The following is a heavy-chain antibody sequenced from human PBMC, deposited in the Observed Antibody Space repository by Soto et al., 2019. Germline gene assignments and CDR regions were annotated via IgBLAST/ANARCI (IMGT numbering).Heavy chain of an antibody. CDR2: IYPGDSDT. CDR3: ARVYYDYIWGSYRTNAFDV. D-gene: IGHD3-16*02. J-gene: IGHJ3*01. V-gene: IGHV5-51*01. Sequence: GESLKISCKGSGYSFTSYWIGWVRQMPGKGLEWMGIIYPGDSDTRYSPSFQGQVTISADKSISTAYLQWSSLKASDTAMYYCARVYYDYIWGSYRTNAFDVWGQGTMVTVSS. CDR1: GYSFTSYW.